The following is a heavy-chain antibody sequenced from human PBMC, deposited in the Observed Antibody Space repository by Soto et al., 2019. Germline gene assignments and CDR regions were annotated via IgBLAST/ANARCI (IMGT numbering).Heavy chain of an antibody. J-gene: IGHJ4*02. Sequence: EVQLVESGGGLVKPGGSLRLSCAASGFTFSNAWMSWVRQAPGKGLEWVGRIKSKTDGGTTDYAAPVKGIFTISRDDSKNTLYLQMNSLKTEDTAVYYCTTDLNTGIFGVVIMDFDYWGQGTLVTVSS. V-gene: IGHV3-15*01. CDR3: TTDLNTGIFGVVIMDFDY. CDR2: IKSKTDGGTT. D-gene: IGHD3-3*01. CDR1: GFTFSNAW.